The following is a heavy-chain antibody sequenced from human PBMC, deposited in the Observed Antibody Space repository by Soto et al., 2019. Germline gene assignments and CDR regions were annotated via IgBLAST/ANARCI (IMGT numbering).Heavy chain of an antibody. D-gene: IGHD2-15*01. CDR1: GFTFSSYA. V-gene: IGHV3-30-3*01. CDR3: ARDLEDIVVVVAATYETSYYGMDV. CDR2: ISYDGSNK. J-gene: IGHJ6*02. Sequence: GGSLRLSCAASGFTFSSYAMHWVRQAPGKGLEWVAVISYDGSNKYYADSVKGRFTISRDNSKNTLYLQMNSLRAEDTAVYYCARDLEDIVVVVAATYETSYYGMDVWGQGTTVTVSS.